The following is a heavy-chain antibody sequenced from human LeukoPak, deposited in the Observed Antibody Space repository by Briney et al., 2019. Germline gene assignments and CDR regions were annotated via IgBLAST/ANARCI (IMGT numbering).Heavy chain of an antibody. CDR3: ARSLPLDTVYFQH. V-gene: IGHV4-30-2*01. D-gene: IGHD2-2*02. CDR2: IYHSGST. Sequence: SETLSLTCTVSGGSISSGGYYWSWIRQPPGKGLEWIGYIYHSGSTYYNPSLKSRVTISVDRSKNQFSLKLSSVTAADTAVYYCARSLPLDTVYFQHWGQGTLVTVSS. CDR1: GGSISSGGYY. J-gene: IGHJ1*01.